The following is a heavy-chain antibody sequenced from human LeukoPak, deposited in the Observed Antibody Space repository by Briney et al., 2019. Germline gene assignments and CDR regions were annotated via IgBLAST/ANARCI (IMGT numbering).Heavy chain of an antibody. J-gene: IGHJ4*02. CDR2: INHSGST. V-gene: IGHV4-34*01. CDR3: AREGAPWWGSSWFIDY. CDR1: GGSFSGYY. Sequence: SETLSLTCAVYGGSFSGYYWSWIRQPPGKGLEWIGEINHSGSTNYNPSLKSRVTISGDTSKNQFSLKLSSVTAADTAVYYCAREGAPWWGSSWFIDYWGQGTLVTVSS. D-gene: IGHD6-13*01.